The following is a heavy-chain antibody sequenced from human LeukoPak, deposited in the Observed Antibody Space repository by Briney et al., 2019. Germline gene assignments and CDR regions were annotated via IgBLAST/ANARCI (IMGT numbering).Heavy chain of an antibody. CDR1: GGSISSGGYY. CDR2: IYYSGST. D-gene: IGHD6-6*01. V-gene: IGHV4-31*03. CDR3: ARESSSSPFDY. J-gene: IGHJ4*02. Sequence: SQTLSLTCTVSGGSISSGGYYWSWIRQHPGMGLEWIGYIYYSGSTYYNPSLKSRVTISVDTSKNQFSLKLSSVTAADTAVYYCARESSSSPFDYWGQGTLVTVSS.